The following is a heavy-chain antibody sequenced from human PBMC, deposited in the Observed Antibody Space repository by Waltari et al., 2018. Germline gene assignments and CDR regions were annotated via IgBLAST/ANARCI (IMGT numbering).Heavy chain of an antibody. D-gene: IGHD2-2*01. CDR2: ITPILGIA. Sequence: QVQLVQSGAEVKKPESSVKVSCQASGGTFSTHIITWVRQAPGQGLEWMGQITPILGIAKYAQKFQARVTITADESTSTSYMELSSLTSEDTAVYYCARGAAPMAVTSLDFWGQGTLVTVSS. J-gene: IGHJ4*02. CDR1: GGTFSTHI. CDR3: ARGAAPMAVTSLDF. V-gene: IGHV1-69*04.